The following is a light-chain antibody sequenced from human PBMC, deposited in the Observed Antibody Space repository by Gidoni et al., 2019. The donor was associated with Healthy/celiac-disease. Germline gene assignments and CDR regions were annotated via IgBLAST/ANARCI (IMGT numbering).Light chain of an antibody. Sequence: QSVLTQPTSVSGAPGQRVTISCTGSSSNIGAGYDVHWYQQLPGTAPKLLIYGNSNRPSGVPDRFSGSKSGTSASLAITGLQAEDEADYYCQSYKVFGGGTKLTVL. CDR2: GNS. CDR3: QSYKV. V-gene: IGLV1-40*01. J-gene: IGLJ3*02. CDR1: SSNIGAGYD.